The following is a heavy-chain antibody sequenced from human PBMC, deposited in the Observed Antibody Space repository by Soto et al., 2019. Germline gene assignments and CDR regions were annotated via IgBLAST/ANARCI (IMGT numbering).Heavy chain of an antibody. Sequence: EVQLVESGGGLVQPGGSLRLSCAASGFTFSSYWMSWVRQAPGKGLEWVANIQQDGSEKYYVDSVKGRFTISRDNAKNSLYLQMNSLRAEDTAVYYCARSIAARLNWFDPWGQGTLVTVSS. CDR2: IQQDGSEK. CDR1: GFTFSSYW. J-gene: IGHJ5*02. CDR3: ARSIAARLNWFDP. V-gene: IGHV3-7*01. D-gene: IGHD6-6*01.